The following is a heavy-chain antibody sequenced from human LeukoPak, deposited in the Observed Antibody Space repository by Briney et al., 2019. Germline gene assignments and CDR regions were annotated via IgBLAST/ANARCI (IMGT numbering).Heavy chain of an antibody. CDR3: ARLYWYYYDNGPGGSDAFDF. J-gene: IGHJ3*01. D-gene: IGHD3-22*01. Sequence: ASVKVSCKTSGYTFTNYAMNCVRQAPGQRLEWIGWINTNTGNPKNAQDFTGRFVFSLDTSVSTAYLQISSLKAEDTAVYYCARLYWYYYDNGPGGSDAFDFWGQGTMVTVSS. CDR2: INTNTGNP. CDR1: GYTFTNYA. V-gene: IGHV7-4-1*02.